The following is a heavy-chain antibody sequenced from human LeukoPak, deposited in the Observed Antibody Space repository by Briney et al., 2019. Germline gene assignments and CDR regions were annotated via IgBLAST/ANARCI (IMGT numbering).Heavy chain of an antibody. J-gene: IGHJ5*01. Sequence: PSETLSLTCTVSGGSITNYYWSWIRQPPGKGLEWIGYIYHSGSTYYNPSLKSRVTISVDRSKNQFSLKLSSVTAADTAVYYCARSRQASGLFNSWGQGTLVVVSS. V-gene: IGHV4-4*09. CDR2: IYHSGST. D-gene: IGHD3-10*01. CDR3: ARSRQASGLFNS. CDR1: GGSITNYY.